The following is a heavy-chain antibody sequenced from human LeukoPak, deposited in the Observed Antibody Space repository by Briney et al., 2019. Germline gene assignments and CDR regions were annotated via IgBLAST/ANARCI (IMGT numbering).Heavy chain of an antibody. D-gene: IGHD3-10*01. V-gene: IGHV3-48*04. J-gene: IGHJ3*02. CDR1: GFTFSSYS. CDR3: ARAGGSTVGYAFDI. Sequence: GGSLRLSCAASGFTFSSYSMNWVRQAPGKGLEWVSYISSSSSTIYYADSVKGRFTISRDNAKNSLYLQMNSLRAVDTAVYYCARAGGSTVGYAFDIWGQGTMVTVSS. CDR2: ISSSSSTI.